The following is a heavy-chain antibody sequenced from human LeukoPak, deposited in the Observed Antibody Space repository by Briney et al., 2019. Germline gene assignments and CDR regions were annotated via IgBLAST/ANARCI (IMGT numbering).Heavy chain of an antibody. CDR3: ARVSVIYYYYMDV. V-gene: IGHV3-30*02. D-gene: IGHD2/OR15-2a*01. Sequence: PGGSLRLSCAASGFTFSSYGMHWVRQAPGKGLEWVAFIRYDGSNKYYADSVKGRFTISRDNSKNTLYLQMNSLRAEDTAVYYCARVSVIYYYYMDVWGKGTTVTVSS. CDR1: GFTFSSYG. J-gene: IGHJ6*03. CDR2: IRYDGSNK.